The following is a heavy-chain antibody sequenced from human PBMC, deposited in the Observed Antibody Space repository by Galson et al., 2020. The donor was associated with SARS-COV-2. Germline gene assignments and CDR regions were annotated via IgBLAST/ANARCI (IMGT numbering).Heavy chain of an antibody. V-gene: IGHV3-48*02. Sequence: GGSLRLSGQASASNFSPYSFNWVRQAPGKGLEWISYISDSTRGIIKYGDSVKGRFTFSRDDAKNSVYLQMNTLRDEDTAVYYCARSTGPLDYWGQGTQVTVSS. D-gene: IGHD4-17*01. CDR2: ISDSTRGII. J-gene: IGHJ4*02. CDR1: ASNFSPYS. CDR3: ARSTGPLDY.